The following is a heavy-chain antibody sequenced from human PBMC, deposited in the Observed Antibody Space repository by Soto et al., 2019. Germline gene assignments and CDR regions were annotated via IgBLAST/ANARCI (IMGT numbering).Heavy chain of an antibody. CDR2: ISGNSGKT. CDR3: AKLGFVLMELYYFHQ. Sequence: GGSLRLSCAASGFTFRSYAMSWVRQAPGKGLEWVSTISGNSGKTNYAESVKGRFSISRDNSKNTVHLQLDSLRAEDTAVYFCAKLGFVLMELYYFHQWGHGTLVTVSS. CDR1: GFTFRSYA. J-gene: IGHJ4*01. V-gene: IGHV3-23*01. D-gene: IGHD2-8*01.